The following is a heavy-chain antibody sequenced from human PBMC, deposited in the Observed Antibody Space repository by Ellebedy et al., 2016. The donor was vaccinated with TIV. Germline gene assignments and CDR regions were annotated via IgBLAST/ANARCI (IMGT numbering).Heavy chain of an antibody. Sequence: ASVKVSCKASGYTFTRYAMNWLRQAPGQGLEWMGWINTNTGNPTYAQGFTGRFVFSLDTSVSTAYLQISSLKAEDTAVYYCARELRDYGDYGGDYWGQGTLVTVSS. CDR2: INTNTGNP. CDR1: GYTFTRYA. J-gene: IGHJ4*02. CDR3: ARELRDYGDYGGDY. V-gene: IGHV7-4-1*02. D-gene: IGHD4-17*01.